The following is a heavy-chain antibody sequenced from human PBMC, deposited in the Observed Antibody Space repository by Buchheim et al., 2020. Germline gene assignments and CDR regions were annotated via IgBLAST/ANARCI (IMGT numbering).Heavy chain of an antibody. CDR2: ISGSGGST. V-gene: IGHV3-23*04. J-gene: IGHJ4*02. CDR3: AKPLRKGITMIVVVGPDY. CDR1: GFTFSSYA. D-gene: IGHD3-22*01. Sequence: EVQLVESGGGLVQPGGSLRLSCAASGFTFSSYAMSWVRQAPGKGLEWVSAISGSGGSTYYADSVKGRFTISRANSKNTLYLQMNSLRAEDTAVYYCAKPLRKGITMIVVVGPDYWGQGTL.